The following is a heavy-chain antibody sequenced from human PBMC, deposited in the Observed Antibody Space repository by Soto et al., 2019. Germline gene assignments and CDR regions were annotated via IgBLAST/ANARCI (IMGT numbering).Heavy chain of an antibody. CDR2: IDPSDSYT. CDR1: GYSFTSYW. CDR3: ATPVGGTTGTTYYYYYGMDV. Sequence: PGESLKISCKGSGYSFTSYWISWVRQMPGKGLGWMGRIDPSDSYTNYSPSFQGHVTISADKSISTAYLQWSSLKASDTAMYYCATPVGGTTGTTYYYYYGMDVWGQGTTVTVSS. J-gene: IGHJ6*02. V-gene: IGHV5-10-1*01. D-gene: IGHD1-1*01.